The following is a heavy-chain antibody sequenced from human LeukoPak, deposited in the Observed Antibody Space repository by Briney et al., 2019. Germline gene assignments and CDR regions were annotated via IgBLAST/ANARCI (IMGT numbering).Heavy chain of an antibody. CDR2: ISWNSGSI. J-gene: IGHJ5*02. Sequence: GGSLRLSCAASGFTFDDYAMHWVRQVPGKGLEWVSGISWNSGSIGYADSVKGRFTISRDNAKNSLYLQMNSLRAEDTALYYCARGRQLWKDNWFDPWGQGTLVTVSS. CDR3: ARGRQLWKDNWFDP. V-gene: IGHV3-9*01. D-gene: IGHD5-18*01. CDR1: GFTFDDYA.